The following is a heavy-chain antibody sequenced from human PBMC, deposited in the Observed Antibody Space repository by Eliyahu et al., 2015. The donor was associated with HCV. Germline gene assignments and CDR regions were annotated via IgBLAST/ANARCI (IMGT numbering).Heavy chain of an antibody. D-gene: IGHD7-27*01. CDR1: XFVFSSYE. Sequence: EVQLVESGGGLVXPGGSLXLSCXASXFVFSSYEMNWVRQAPGKGLEWLAHINNDGFIIYYGDSVRGRFTISRDNAKNSLHLQMNSLRVEDTAIYYCARHNWGGPLDYWGQGILVTVSS. CDR2: INNDGFII. CDR3: ARHNWGGPLDY. V-gene: IGHV3-48*03. J-gene: IGHJ4*02.